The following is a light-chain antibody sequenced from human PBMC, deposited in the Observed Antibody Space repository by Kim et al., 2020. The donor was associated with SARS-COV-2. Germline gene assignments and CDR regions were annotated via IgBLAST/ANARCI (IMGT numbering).Light chain of an antibody. V-gene: IGKV3-15*01. CDR2: GAS. Sequence: EIMMTQSPATLSVSTGERATLSCRASQSVSSNLAWYQQKPGQPPRLLIYGASTRATGIPARFSGSGSGTEFTLTISSLQSEDFAVYYCQQYDSWPPITFGQGTRLEIK. CDR1: QSVSSN. J-gene: IGKJ5*01. CDR3: QQYDSWPPIT.